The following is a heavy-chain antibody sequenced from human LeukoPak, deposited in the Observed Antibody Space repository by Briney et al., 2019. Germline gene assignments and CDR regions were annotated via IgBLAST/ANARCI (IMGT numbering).Heavy chain of an antibody. V-gene: IGHV4-34*01. CDR2: INHSGST. J-gene: IGHJ4*02. Sequence: SETLSLTCAVYGGSFSGYYWSWIRQPPGKGLGWIGEINHSGSTNYNPSLKSRVTISVDTSKNQFSLKLSSVTAADTAVYYCAREVPLGAIFWSQGTLVIVSS. CDR3: AREVPLGAIF. CDR1: GGSFSGYY. D-gene: IGHD3-9*01.